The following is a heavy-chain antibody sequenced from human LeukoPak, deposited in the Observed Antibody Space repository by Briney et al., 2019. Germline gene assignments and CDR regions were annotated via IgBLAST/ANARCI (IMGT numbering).Heavy chain of an antibody. CDR3: ARGGIPDY. CDR1: GGSISIHY. V-gene: IGHV4-59*08. J-gene: IGHJ4*02. D-gene: IGHD2-21*01. Sequence: PSETLSLTCTVSGGSISIHYWTWIRQPPGKGLEWIGYIYYSGTPNYNPSLKSRVTILVDTSRNQFSLKLSSVTAADTAVYYCARGGIPDYWGQGILVTVSS. CDR2: IYYSGTP.